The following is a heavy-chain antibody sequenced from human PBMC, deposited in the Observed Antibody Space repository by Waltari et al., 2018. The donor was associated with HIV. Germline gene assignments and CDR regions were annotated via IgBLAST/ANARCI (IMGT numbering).Heavy chain of an antibody. CDR1: GYILTELS. CDR3: ATTRQWLVHSGLDV. CDR2: FDPEDRET. J-gene: IGHJ6*02. Sequence: QVQLVQSGAEVKKTGASVKVSCKVSGYILTELSIHWVRQAPGEGLEWMGGFDPEDRETIYAQKFQGRVTMTEDTSTDTTYMELSSLRSEDTAVYYCATTRQWLVHSGLDVWGQGTTVTVSS. D-gene: IGHD6-19*01. V-gene: IGHV1-24*01.